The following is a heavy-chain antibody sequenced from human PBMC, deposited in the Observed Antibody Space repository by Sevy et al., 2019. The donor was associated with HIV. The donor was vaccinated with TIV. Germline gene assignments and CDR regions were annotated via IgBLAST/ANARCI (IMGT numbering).Heavy chain of an antibody. CDR1: GFTFSSYS. D-gene: IGHD5-18*01. CDR3: ARAWDTAMVTVSGYGMDV. J-gene: IGHJ6*02. CDR2: ISSSSSYI. Sequence: GGSLRLSCAASGFTFSSYSMNWVRQAPGKGLEWVSSISSSSSYIYYADSVTGRFTISRDNAKNSLYLQMNSLRAEDTAVYYCARAWDTAMVTVSGYGMDVWGQGTTVIVSS. V-gene: IGHV3-21*01.